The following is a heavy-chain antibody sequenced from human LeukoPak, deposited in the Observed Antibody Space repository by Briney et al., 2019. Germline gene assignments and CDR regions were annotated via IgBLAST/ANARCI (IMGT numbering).Heavy chain of an antibody. J-gene: IGHJ4*02. CDR1: GFTFSRFN. CDR3: ARDSLIFGVVTTFDY. Sequence: TGGSLRLSCAASGFTFSRFNMNWLRQAPGKGLEWLSYISTTGTIYYAESVKGRFSISRDNAKNSLYLQMNSLRPEDTAVYYRARDSLIFGVVTTFDYWGQGTLVTVSS. D-gene: IGHD3-3*01. V-gene: IGHV3-48*01. CDR2: ISTTGTI.